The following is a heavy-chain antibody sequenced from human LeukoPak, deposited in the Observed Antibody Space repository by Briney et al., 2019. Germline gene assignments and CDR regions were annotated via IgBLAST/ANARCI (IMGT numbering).Heavy chain of an antibody. J-gene: IGHJ5*02. Sequence: GGSLRLSCAASGFTFSSYAMSWVRHAPGKGLEWVSAISGSGGSTYYADSVKGRFTISRDNSKNTLYLQMNSLRAEDTAVYYCAKDGYSSGWYGFNWFDPWGQGTLVTVSS. D-gene: IGHD6-19*01. V-gene: IGHV3-23*01. CDR3: AKDGYSSGWYGFNWFDP. CDR1: GFTFSSYA. CDR2: ISGSGGST.